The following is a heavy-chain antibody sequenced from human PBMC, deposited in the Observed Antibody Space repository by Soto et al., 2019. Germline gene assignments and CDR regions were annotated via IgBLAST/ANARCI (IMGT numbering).Heavy chain of an antibody. V-gene: IGHV1-18*01. CDR2: ISAYNGNT. CDR3: ARDAPNCSSTSCRYYYYYYGMDV. Sequence: ASVKVSCKASGYTFTSYGISWVRQAPGQGLEWMGWISAYNGNTNYAQKLQGRVTMTTDTSTSTAYMELRSLRSDDTAVYYWARDAPNCSSTSCRYYYYYYGMDVWGQGTTVTVSS. D-gene: IGHD2-2*01. CDR1: GYTFTSYG. J-gene: IGHJ6*02.